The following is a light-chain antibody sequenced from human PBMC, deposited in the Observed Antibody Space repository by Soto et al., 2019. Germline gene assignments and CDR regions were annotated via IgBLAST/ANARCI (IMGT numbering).Light chain of an antibody. V-gene: IGLV2-14*03. CDR2: DVT. CDR1: STDIGAYKF. J-gene: IGLJ1*01. Sequence: QSVLTQPASVSASPGQSITISCTGTSTDIGAYKFVSWYQQHPGKAPKLMIYDVTSRPSGVSNRFSGSKSGNTASLIISGLQAEDDGDYYCISYTGFDTYVFGTGTKLTVL. CDR3: ISYTGFDTYV.